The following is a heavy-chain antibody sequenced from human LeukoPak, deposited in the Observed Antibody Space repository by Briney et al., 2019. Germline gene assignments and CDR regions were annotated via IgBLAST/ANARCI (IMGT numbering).Heavy chain of an antibody. J-gene: IGHJ4*02. D-gene: IGHD3-22*01. CDR1: GFTFSNYA. V-gene: IGHV3-30-3*02. CDR3: AKKGGNNGYCDYFDY. Sequence: GTSLRLSCAASGFTFSNYAMHWVRQAPGKGLEWVAVVSAAGTNKYYVDSVKGRCTISRDNSRNTVYLQMNGLRVEDTAVYYCAKKGGNNGYCDYFDYWGQGTLVTVSS. CDR2: VSAAGTNK.